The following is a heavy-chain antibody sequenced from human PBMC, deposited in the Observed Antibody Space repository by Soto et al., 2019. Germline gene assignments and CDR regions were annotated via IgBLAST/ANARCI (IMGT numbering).Heavy chain of an antibody. CDR1: GYTFTSYG. V-gene: IGHV1-18*01. D-gene: IGHD5-18*01. Sequence: ASVKVSCKASGYTFTSYGISWVRQAPGQGLEWMGWISAYNGNTNYAQKIQGRVTMTTDTSTSTAYMQLRSLRSDDTAVYYCARAWIQLWLWLDYMDVWGKGTTVTVSS. CDR3: ARAWIQLWLWLDYMDV. CDR2: ISAYNGNT. J-gene: IGHJ6*03.